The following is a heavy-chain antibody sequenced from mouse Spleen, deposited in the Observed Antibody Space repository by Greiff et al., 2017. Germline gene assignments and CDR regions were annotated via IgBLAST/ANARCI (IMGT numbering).Heavy chain of an antibody. D-gene: IGHD3-1*01. J-gene: IGHJ3*01. CDR2: IDPEDGET. CDR3: ARYEGARATAWFAY. V-gene: IGHV14-2*01. Sequence: EVKLMESGAELVKPGASVKLSCTASGFNIKDYYMHWVKQRTEQGLEWIGRIDPEDGETKYAPKFQGKATITADTSSNTAYLQLSSLTSEDTAVYYCARYEGARATAWFAYWGQGTLVTVSA. CDR1: GFNIKDYY.